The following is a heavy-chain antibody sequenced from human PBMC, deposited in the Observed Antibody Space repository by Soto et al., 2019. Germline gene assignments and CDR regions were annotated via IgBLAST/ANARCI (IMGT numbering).Heavy chain of an antibody. Sequence: GGSLRPSCAASGFTFSDYHMTWIRQAPGKGLEWLSYMSGGGSTIFYADSVKGRFTIFRDNAKNSLYLQMNSLRDEDTAVYYGARVISRYCSGGSCPVGVDVWGQGTTVTVSS. D-gene: IGHD2-15*01. V-gene: IGHV3-11*04. CDR1: GFTFSDYH. J-gene: IGHJ6*02. CDR2: MSGGGSTI. CDR3: ARVISRYCSGGSCPVGVDV.